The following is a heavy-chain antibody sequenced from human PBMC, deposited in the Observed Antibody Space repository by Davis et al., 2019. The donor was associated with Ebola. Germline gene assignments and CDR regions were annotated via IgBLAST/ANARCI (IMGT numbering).Heavy chain of an antibody. V-gene: IGHV1-18*01. CDR3: ARAVTMVLPSGWFDP. CDR1: GYTFTSYG. CDR2: ISAYNGNT. J-gene: IGHJ5*02. Sequence: AASVKVSCKASGYTFTSYGISWVRHAPGQGLEWMGWISAYNGNTNYAQNLQGRVTMTTDTSTSTAYMEVRRLRYDDTAVYYCARAVTMVLPSGWFDPWGQGTLVTVSS. D-gene: IGHD3-10*01.